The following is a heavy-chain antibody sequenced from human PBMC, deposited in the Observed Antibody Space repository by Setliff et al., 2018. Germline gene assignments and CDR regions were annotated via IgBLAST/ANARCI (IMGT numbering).Heavy chain of an antibody. Sequence: GASVKVSCKASGGTFSSYYMHWVRQAPGQGLEWMGIINPSGGSTSYAQKFQGRVTITRDTSASTAYMELSSLRSEDTAVYYCARDTYIGDFWSGYYIQGQFDPWGQGTLVTVSS. CDR2: INPSGGST. D-gene: IGHD3-3*01. CDR3: ARDTYIGDFWSGYYIQGQFDP. V-gene: IGHV1-46*01. CDR1: GGTFSSYY. J-gene: IGHJ5*02.